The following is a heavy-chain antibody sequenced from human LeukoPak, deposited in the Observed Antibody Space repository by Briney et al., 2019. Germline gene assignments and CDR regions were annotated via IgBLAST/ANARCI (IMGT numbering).Heavy chain of an antibody. CDR1: GGSFSGYY. CDR2: INHSGST. D-gene: IGHD3-3*01. CDR3: ARANPYYDFWSGYAGRYFDY. V-gene: IGHV4-34*01. Sequence: SETLSITCAVYGGSFSGYYWSWIRQPPGKGLEWIGEINHSGSTNYNPSLKSRVTISVDTSKNQFSLKLSSVTAADTAVYYCARANPYYDFWSGYAGRYFDYWGQGTLVTVSS. J-gene: IGHJ4*02.